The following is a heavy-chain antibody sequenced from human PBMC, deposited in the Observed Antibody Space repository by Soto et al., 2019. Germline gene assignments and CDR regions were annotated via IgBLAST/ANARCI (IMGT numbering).Heavy chain of an antibody. D-gene: IGHD6-19*01. J-gene: IGHJ4*02. CDR1: GFTFSIYA. CDR2: ISGSGDST. Sequence: GGSLRLSCAASGFTFSIYAMNWVRQAPGKGLEWVSGISGSGDSTYYADSVKGRFTVSRDNSKNTLYLQMNSLRAEDTAVFYCAQERSSGWSFDYWGQGTLVTVSS. V-gene: IGHV3-23*01. CDR3: AQERSSGWSFDY.